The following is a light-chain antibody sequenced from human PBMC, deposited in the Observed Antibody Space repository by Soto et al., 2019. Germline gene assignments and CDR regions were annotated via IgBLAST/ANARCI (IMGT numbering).Light chain of an antibody. V-gene: IGKV1-12*01. CDR2: AAS. CDR1: QGITSW. J-gene: IGKJ4*01. CDR3: QQTSSFPLT. Sequence: DIQMTQSPSSVSASVGDRVTITCRASQGITSWLAWYQQKPGRAPKLLIYAASSLQSGVPSRFSRSGSGSEFTLTISSLQPEDFAAYFCQQTSSFPLTFGGGTKVEIK.